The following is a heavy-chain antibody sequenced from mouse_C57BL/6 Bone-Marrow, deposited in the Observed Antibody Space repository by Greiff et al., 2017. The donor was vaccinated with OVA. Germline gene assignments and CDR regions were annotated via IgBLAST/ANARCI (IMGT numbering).Heavy chain of an antibody. D-gene: IGHD2-2*01. J-gene: IGHJ2*01. CDR1: GYAFTNYL. V-gene: IGHV1-54*01. Sequence: QVQLKESGAELVRPGTSVKVSCKASGYAFTNYLIEWVKQRPGQGLEWIGVINPGSGGTNYNEKFKGKATLTADKSSSTAYMQLSSLTSEDSAVYFCARSGVMVTIDYWGQGTTLTVSS. CDR2: INPGSGGT. CDR3: ARSGVMVTIDY.